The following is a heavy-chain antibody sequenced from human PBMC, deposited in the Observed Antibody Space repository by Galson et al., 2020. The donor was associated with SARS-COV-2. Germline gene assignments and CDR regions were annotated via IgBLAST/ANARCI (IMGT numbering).Heavy chain of an antibody. J-gene: IGHJ4*02. CDR1: GLNLRNYV. Sequence: GGSLRLSCAASGLNLRNYVMHWVRQAPGKGPEWVAVISSDGSNSFYADSLKGRFTISRDNSKSTLYLQMNSLRAEDTAVHYCARGGEWELPYYFDYWGQGTLVTVSS. CDR2: ISSDGSNS. CDR3: ARGGEWELPYYFDY. D-gene: IGHD1-26*01. V-gene: IGHV3-30*04.